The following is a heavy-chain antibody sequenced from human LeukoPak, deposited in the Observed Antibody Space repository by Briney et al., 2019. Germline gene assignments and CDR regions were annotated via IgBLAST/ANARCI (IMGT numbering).Heavy chain of an antibody. D-gene: IGHD6-25*01. J-gene: IGHJ4*02. CDR3: ARVAAPRTYFDY. CDR2: IYYSGST. V-gene: IGHV4-59*01. CDR1: GGSISSYY. Sequence: ETLSLTCTVSGGSISSYYWSWIRQPPGKGLEWIGYIYYSGSTNYNPSLKSRVTISVDTSKNQFSLKLSSVTAADTAVYYCARVAAPRTYFDYWGQGTLVTVSS.